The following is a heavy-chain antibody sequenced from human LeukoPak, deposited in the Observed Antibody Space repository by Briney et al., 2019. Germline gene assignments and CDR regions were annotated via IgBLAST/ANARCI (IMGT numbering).Heavy chain of an antibody. CDR3: AKDMDGVPAADYFDY. CDR2: ISGSGGST. V-gene: IGHV3-23*01. CDR1: GFTFSSYA. J-gene: IGHJ4*02. Sequence: GRSLRLSCAASGFTFSSYAMSWVRQAPGKGLEWVSAISGSGGSTYYADSVKGRFTISRDNSKNTLYLQMNSLRAEDTAVYYCAKDMDGVPAADYFDYWGQGTLVTVSS. D-gene: IGHD2-2*01.